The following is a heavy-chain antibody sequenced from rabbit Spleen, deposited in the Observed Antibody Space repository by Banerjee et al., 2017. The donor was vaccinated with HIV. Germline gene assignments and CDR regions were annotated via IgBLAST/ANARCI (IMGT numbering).Heavy chain of an antibody. CDR3: ARHPSVSDFYFNL. CDR1: GFSFSNGYV. Sequence: QEQLEESGGDLVKPEGSLTLTCKASGFSFSNGYVMCWVRQAPGKGLEWIGYIGGSDNTAYASWVNGRFTISKTSTTVDLKKNSLTASDTATYFCARHPSVSDFYFNLWGQGTLVTVS. J-gene: IGHJ4*01. D-gene: IGHD1-1*01. V-gene: IGHV1S36*01. CDR2: IGGSDNT.